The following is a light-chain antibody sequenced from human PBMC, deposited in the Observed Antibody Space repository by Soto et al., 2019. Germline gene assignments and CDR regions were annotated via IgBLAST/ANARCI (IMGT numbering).Light chain of an antibody. Sequence: QSVLTQPPSVSEAPGQRVTISCTGSSSNIGAGYEAHWYQQVPGTAPKLLIYENNNRPSGVPDRFSGSKSGTSASLAITGXQXXXXXXXXCQSXDSSLSGYVFGTGTKLTVL. CDR2: ENN. CDR3: QSXDSSLSGYV. J-gene: IGLJ1*01. CDR1: SSNIGAGYE. V-gene: IGLV1-40*01.